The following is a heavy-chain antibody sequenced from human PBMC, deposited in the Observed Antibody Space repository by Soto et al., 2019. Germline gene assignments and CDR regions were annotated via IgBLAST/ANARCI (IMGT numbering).Heavy chain of an antibody. V-gene: IGHV4-34*01. CDR1: VGSFNGYY. J-gene: IGHJ5*02. D-gene: IGHD3-3*01. CDR2: INHTGGT. CDR3: ATRITVFGLLIPPFDP. Sequence: TSETLSLTCAVYVGSFNGYYWNWIRQPPGKGLEWIGEINHTGGTHYNPSLKSRVTMSVDTSKNQFSLRLSSVTAADTAIYYCATRITVFGLLIPPFDPWGQGTQVTVSS.